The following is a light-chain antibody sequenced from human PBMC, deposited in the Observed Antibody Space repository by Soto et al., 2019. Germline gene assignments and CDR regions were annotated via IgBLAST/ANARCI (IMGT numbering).Light chain of an antibody. V-gene: IGKV1-9*01. CDR2: AAS. CDR3: QQLNSYLALT. CDR1: QGISSY. Sequence: DIQLTQSPSSLSASVGDRVTITCRVSQGISSYLAWYQQKPGKAPKLLIFAASTLQSGVPSRFSGSGSGTDFTLTISSLQPEDFATYYCQQLNSYLALTFGGGTKVDIK. J-gene: IGKJ4*01.